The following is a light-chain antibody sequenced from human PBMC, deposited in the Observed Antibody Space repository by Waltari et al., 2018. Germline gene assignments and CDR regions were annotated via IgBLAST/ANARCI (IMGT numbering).Light chain of an antibody. CDR2: DTS. V-gene: IGKV3-20*01. Sequence: SCRASQSVSRFLAWYQQRPGQRPRLLIYDTSTRATGIPDRFSGSGSGTDFSLTISRLEPEDVAVYYCQKYGTLPATFGQGTKVEI. CDR1: QSVSRF. J-gene: IGKJ1*01. CDR3: QKYGTLPAT.